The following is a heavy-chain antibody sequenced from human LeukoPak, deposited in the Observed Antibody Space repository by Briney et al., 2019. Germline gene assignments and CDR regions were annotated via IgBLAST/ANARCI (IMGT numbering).Heavy chain of an antibody. V-gene: IGHV3-49*04. D-gene: IGHD3-3*01. CDR2: IRSKAYGGTT. Sequence: GGSLRLSCTASGFTFGDYVMSWVRRAPGKGLEWVGFIRSKAYGGTTEYAASVKGRFTISRDDSKSIAYLHMNSPKTEDTAVYYCTRGKYYDFWSGYYPDYWGQGTLVTVSS. J-gene: IGHJ4*02. CDR3: TRGKYYDFWSGYYPDY. CDR1: GFTFGDYV.